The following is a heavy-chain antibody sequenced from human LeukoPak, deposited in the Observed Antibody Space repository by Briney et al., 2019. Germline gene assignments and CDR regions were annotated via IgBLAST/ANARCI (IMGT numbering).Heavy chain of an antibody. J-gene: IGHJ4*02. Sequence: PGGSLRLSCAASGFTFRSYAMHWVRQAPGKGLEWVAVISYDGSNKYYADSVKGRFTISRDNAKNTLYLQMNSLRAEDSAVYYCARDGVEAGPDFDSWGQGTLVTISS. V-gene: IGHV3-30-3*01. CDR3: ARDGVEAGPDFDS. CDR2: ISYDGSNK. D-gene: IGHD2-8*01. CDR1: GFTFRSYA.